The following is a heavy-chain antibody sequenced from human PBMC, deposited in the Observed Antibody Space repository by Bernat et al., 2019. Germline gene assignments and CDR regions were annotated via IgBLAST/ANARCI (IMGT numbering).Heavy chain of an antibody. Sequence: EVQLVESGGGLVQPGESLRLSCAASGFTFSSSWMNWVRQAPGKGLEWVANIKQDGREKSYVDSVKVRFTISRDNAKNSLYMQMNSLSAEDTAVYYCASTGYSSGWHPFVYWGQGTLVTVSS. CDR1: GFTFSSSW. CDR3: ASTGYSSGWHPFVY. CDR2: IKQDGREK. D-gene: IGHD6-19*01. J-gene: IGHJ4*02. V-gene: IGHV3-7*03.